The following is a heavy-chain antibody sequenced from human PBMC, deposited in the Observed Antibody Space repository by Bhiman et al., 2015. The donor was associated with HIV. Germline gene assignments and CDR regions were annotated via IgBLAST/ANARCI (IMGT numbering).Heavy chain of an antibody. CDR3: ATSPAILYYFDS. D-gene: IGHD2-2*01. V-gene: IGHV3-15*01. Sequence: EMQLVESGGGLVQPGGSLRLSCAASGFTFSSYWMSWVRQAPGKGLEWVGRIKSKTDGGTTDYAAPVKGRFTISRDDSQNTLYLQMNSLKTEDTAVYYCATSPAILYYFDSWGQGSLVTVSS. CDR1: GFTFSSYW. CDR2: IKSKTDGGTT. J-gene: IGHJ4*02.